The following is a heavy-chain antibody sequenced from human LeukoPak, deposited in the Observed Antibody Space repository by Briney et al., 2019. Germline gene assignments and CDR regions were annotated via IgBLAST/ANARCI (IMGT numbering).Heavy chain of an antibody. CDR3: ARDRNDGWFDP. D-gene: IGHD1-1*01. Sequence: KAGGSLRLSCAASGFTFSDYYMSWIRQAPGRGLEWVSYISSSGSTIYYADSVKGRFTISRDNAKNSLYLQMNSLRAEDTAVYYCARDRNDGWFDPWGQGTLVTVSS. CDR2: ISSSGSTI. CDR1: GFTFSDYY. J-gene: IGHJ5*02. V-gene: IGHV3-11*04.